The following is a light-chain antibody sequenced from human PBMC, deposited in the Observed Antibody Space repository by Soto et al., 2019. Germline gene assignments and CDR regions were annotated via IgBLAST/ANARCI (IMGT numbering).Light chain of an antibody. CDR2: GAS. CDR3: QQYNNWPPVT. Sequence: EIVMTQSPATLSVSPGERATLSCRASQSVSSNLAWYQQKPGQAPRLLIYGASTRATGIPARFSGSGSGTEFTITISSLQSEDFAVNYCQQYNNWPPVTFGPGTKVDIK. V-gene: IGKV3-15*01. J-gene: IGKJ3*01. CDR1: QSVSSN.